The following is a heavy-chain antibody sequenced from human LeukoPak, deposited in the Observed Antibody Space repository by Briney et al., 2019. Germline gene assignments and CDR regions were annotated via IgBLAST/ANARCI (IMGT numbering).Heavy chain of an antibody. J-gene: IGHJ4*02. CDR2: IYPGDSEA. CDR1: GYRFTNYW. V-gene: IGHV5-51*01. D-gene: IGHD5-12*01. Sequence: GESLKISCKGSGYRFTNYWIAWVRQMPGKGLEWVGIIYPGDSEATYSPSFQGQVTISADKSISTAYLQWSSLKASDTAMYYCARLCTGLRLQGFDYWGQGTLVTVSS. CDR3: ARLCTGLRLQGFDY.